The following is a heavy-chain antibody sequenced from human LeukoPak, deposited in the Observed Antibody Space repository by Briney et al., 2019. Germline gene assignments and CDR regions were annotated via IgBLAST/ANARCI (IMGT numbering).Heavy chain of an antibody. D-gene: IGHD6-25*01. CDR3: ARGVSIAARYFDL. CDR2: ISHTGRT. V-gene: IGHV4-34*01. Sequence: PSETLSLTCAVYDGPFGSFYWTWIRQPPGKGLEWIGEISHTGRTNYNPSLKSRVTISVDTSKNQFSLNLTSVTAADTAMYYCARGVSIAARYFDLWGRGTLVAVSS. CDR1: DGPFGSFY. J-gene: IGHJ2*01.